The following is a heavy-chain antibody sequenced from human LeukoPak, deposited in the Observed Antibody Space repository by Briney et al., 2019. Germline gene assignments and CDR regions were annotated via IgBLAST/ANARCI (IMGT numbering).Heavy chain of an antibody. CDR3: ARERGYSYGYV. Sequence: SETLSLTCAVYGGSFSGYYWSWIRQPPGKGLEWIGEINHSGSTNYNPSLKSRVTISVDTSKNQFSLRLSSVTAADTAVYYCARERGYSYGYVWGQGTLVTVSS. D-gene: IGHD5-18*01. CDR1: GGSFSGYY. V-gene: IGHV4-34*01. J-gene: IGHJ4*02. CDR2: INHSGST.